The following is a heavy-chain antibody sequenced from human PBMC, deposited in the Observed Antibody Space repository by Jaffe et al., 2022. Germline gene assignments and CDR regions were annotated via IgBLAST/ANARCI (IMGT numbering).Heavy chain of an antibody. J-gene: IGHJ4*02. CDR2: MNPNSGNT. CDR1: GYTFTSYD. D-gene: IGHD6-13*01. V-gene: IGHV1-8*01. CDR3: ARGNGYSSSWYLEGAYYFDY. Sequence: QVQLVQSGAEVKKPGASVKVSCKASGYTFTSYDINWVRQATGQGLEWMGWMNPNSGNTGYAQKFQGRVTMTRNTSISTAYMELSSLRSEDTAVYYCARGNGYSSSWYLEGAYYFDYWGQGTLVTVSS.